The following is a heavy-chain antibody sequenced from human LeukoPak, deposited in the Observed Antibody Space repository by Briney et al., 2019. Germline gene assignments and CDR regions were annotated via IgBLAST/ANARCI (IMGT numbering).Heavy chain of an antibody. D-gene: IGHD3-3*01. V-gene: IGHV3-48*01. CDR1: GFTFSTYS. Sequence: GGSLRLSCAASGFTFSTYSMSWVRQAPGKGLEWVSYISSISSIIYYADSVKGRFTISRDNSKNTLYLQMNSLRAEDTAVYYCASTNLNHDLVSGYLDYWGLGTLVTVSS. CDR3: ASTNLNHDLVSGYLDY. CDR2: ISSISSII. J-gene: IGHJ4*02.